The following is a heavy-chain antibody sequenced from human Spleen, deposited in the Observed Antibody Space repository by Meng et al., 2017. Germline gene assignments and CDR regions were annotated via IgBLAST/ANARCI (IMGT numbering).Heavy chain of an antibody. D-gene: IGHD3-22*01. CDR3: ARDNFNYYDSSGYYKYAFDI. CDR2: IYYSGTA. CDR1: GDSIISSIYY. J-gene: IGHJ3*02. Sequence: SETLSLTCTVSGDSIISSIYYWGWIRQPPGKGLEWIGTIYYSGTAYYNPSLKSRVTISVDTSKNQFSLNLNSVTASDTAVYYCARDNFNYYDSSGYYKYAFDIWGQGTMVTVSS. V-gene: IGHV4-39*07.